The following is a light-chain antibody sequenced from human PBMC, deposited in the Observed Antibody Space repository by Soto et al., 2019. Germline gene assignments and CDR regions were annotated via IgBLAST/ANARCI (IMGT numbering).Light chain of an antibody. CDR3: SSYAGNNNVV. CDR2: EVN. V-gene: IGLV2-8*01. CDR1: SSDVGDYKF. Sequence: QSALTQPPSASGSPGQSVTISCTGTSSDVGDYKFVSWYQQHPGKAPKLLMYEVNRRPSGVPDRFSGSKSGNTASLTVSGLQAEDEAEYYCSSYAGNNNVVFGGVTQLTVL. J-gene: IGLJ2*01.